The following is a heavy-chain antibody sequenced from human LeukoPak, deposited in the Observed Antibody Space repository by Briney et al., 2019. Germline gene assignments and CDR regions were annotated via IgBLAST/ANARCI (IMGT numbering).Heavy chain of an antibody. Sequence: AGGSLRLSCAASGFTFSSYGMHWVRQAPGKGLEWVAFIRYDGSNKYYADSVEGRFTISRDNSKNTLYLQMNSLRAEDTAVYYCAKDLGYSSGWDLWGQGTLVTVSS. V-gene: IGHV3-30*02. CDR1: GFTFSSYG. J-gene: IGHJ5*02. CDR3: AKDLGYSSGWDL. CDR2: IRYDGSNK. D-gene: IGHD6-19*01.